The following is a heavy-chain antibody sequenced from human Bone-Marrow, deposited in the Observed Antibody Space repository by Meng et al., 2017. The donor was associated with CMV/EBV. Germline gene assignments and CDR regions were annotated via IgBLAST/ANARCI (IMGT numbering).Heavy chain of an antibody. Sequence: SETLSLTCTVSGGSISSSSYYWGWIRQPPGKGLEWIGSIYYSGSTYYNPSLKSRVTISVDTSKNQFSLKLSSVTAADTAVYYCARSPEIAAQDAFDIWGQGTIVTVSS. CDR1: GGSISSSSYY. CDR3: ARSPEIAAQDAFDI. CDR2: IYYSGST. V-gene: IGHV4-39*07. J-gene: IGHJ3*02. D-gene: IGHD6-6*01.